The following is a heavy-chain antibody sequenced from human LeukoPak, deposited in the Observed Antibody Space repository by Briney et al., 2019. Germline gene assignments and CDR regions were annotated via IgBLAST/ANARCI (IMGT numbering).Heavy chain of an antibody. CDR2: ISSSSSYI. CDR1: GFTFSSYS. D-gene: IGHD3-22*01. J-gene: IGHJ4*02. CDR3: ARGMRPYYGSSGYRDYFDY. V-gene: IGHV3-21*01. Sequence: PGGSLRLSCAPPGFTFSSYSMNWVPQAPGKGLEWVSSISSSSSYIYYADSVKGRFPTSRDNPKNSQYLQMNSLRAEATAVYYCARGMRPYYGSSGYRDYFDYWGQGTLVTVSS.